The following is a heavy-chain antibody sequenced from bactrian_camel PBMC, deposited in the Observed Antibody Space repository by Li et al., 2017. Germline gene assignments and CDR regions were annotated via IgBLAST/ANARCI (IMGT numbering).Heavy chain of an antibody. CDR2: IGGDGST. CDR3: AADLVTDVPSLVETQYYY. J-gene: IGHJ4*01. V-gene: IGHV3-3*01. Sequence: HVQLVESGGDSVQVGGSLRLSCTASGYTLPLYMAWFRRIPGQGREGVAAIGGDGSTNYLEDVQGRFIISRENGKNIVTLEMNALKPEDTATYYCAADLVTDVPSLVETQYYYWGQGTQVTVS. CDR1: GYTLPLY. D-gene: IGHD7*01.